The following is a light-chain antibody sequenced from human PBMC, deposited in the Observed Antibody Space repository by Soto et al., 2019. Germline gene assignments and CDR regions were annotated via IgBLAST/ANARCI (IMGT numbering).Light chain of an antibody. CDR3: SSYTSSGTYV. V-gene: IGLV2-14*01. Sequence: QSALTQPASVSGSPGQSITISCTGTSSDIGGYNYVSWYQQHPGKVPKLMIYDVNNRPSGVSNRFSGSKSGNTASLTISGLQAEDEADYYCSSYTSSGTYVFGTGTKVTVL. J-gene: IGLJ1*01. CDR2: DVN. CDR1: SSDIGGYNY.